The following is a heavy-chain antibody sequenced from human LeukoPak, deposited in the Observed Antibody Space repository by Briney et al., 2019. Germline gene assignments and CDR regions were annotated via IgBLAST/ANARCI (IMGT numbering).Heavy chain of an antibody. Sequence: ASVKVSCKASGYTFTSYDINWVRQTTGQGLEWMGWMNPNSGNTGYAQKFQGRVTITRNTSISTAYMELSSLRSEDTAVYYCARGPDIAAAGYYYYMDVWGKGTTVTVSS. CDR1: GYTFTSYD. V-gene: IGHV1-8*03. CDR2: MNPNSGNT. CDR3: ARGPDIAAAGYYYYMDV. D-gene: IGHD6-13*01. J-gene: IGHJ6*03.